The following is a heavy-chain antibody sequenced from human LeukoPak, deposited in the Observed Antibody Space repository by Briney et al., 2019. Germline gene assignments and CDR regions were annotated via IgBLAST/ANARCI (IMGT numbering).Heavy chain of an antibody. CDR2: INHSGST. D-gene: IGHD6-19*01. J-gene: IGHJ4*02. CDR1: GGSFSGYY. V-gene: IGHV4-34*01. Sequence: SETLSLTCAVYGGSFSGYYWSWIRQPPGKGLEWIGEINHSGSTNYNPSLKSRVTISVDTSKNQFSLKLSSVTAADTAVYYCARGRRMGYLAVAGWAPDYWGQGTLVTVSS. CDR3: ARGRRMGYLAVAGWAPDY.